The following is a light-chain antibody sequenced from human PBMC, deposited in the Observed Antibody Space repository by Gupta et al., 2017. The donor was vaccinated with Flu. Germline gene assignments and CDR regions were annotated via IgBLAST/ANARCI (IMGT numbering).Light chain of an antibody. J-gene: IGKJ5*01. CDR1: QNIHSY. CDR3: QQSFSDVVT. Sequence: DIQLTQSPSSLSASLGDRVSITCRASQNIHSYLNWYQQHPGKAPKLLIFLASNLQIGVPSRFSGSGSETDFTLTISGLLPEDFATYFCQQSFSDVVTFGQGTRLGIK. V-gene: IGKV1-39*01. CDR2: LAS.